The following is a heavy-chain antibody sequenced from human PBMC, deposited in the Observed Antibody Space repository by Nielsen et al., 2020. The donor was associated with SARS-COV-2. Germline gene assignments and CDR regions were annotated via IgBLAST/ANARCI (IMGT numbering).Heavy chain of an antibody. V-gene: IGHV4-34*01. CDR2: INHSGST. CDR3: ASLHYYYMDV. Sequence: WIRQPPGKGLEWIGEINHSGSTNYNPSPKSRVTISVDTSKNQFSLKLSSVTAADTAVYYCASLHYYYMDVWGKGTTVTVSS. J-gene: IGHJ6*03.